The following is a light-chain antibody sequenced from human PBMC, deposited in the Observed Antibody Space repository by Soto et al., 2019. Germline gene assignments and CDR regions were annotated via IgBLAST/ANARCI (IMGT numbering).Light chain of an antibody. J-gene: IGLJ1*01. V-gene: IGLV1-40*01. CDR1: RSNIGAGYD. CDR2: GNS. Sequence: QSVLTQPPSVSGAPGQRVTISCTGSRSNIGAGYDVHWYQQLPGTAPKLLIYGNSNRPSGVPDRFSGSKSGTSASLAITGLQAEDEAYYYCQSFDTSLSGGVFGTGTKLTVL. CDR3: QSFDTSLSGGV.